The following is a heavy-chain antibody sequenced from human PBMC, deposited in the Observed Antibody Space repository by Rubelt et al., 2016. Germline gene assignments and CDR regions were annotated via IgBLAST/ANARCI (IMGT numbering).Heavy chain of an antibody. CDR3: ARDLVGVVITTHDAFDI. Sequence: QVQLVQSGAEAKKPGSSVKVSCKASGGTFSSSAISWVRQAPGQGLEWMGGIIPIFGTANYAQKFQGGVTITADKSTCTAYMALSSLRSEDTAVDYCARDLVGVVITTHDAFDIWGQGTMVTVSS. CDR1: GGTFSSSA. CDR2: IIPIFGTA. V-gene: IGHV1-69*06. D-gene: IGHD3-22*01. J-gene: IGHJ3*02.